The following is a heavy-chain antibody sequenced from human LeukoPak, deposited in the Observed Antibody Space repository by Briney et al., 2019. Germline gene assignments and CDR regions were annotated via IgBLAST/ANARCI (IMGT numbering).Heavy chain of an antibody. CDR3: ARQDGDYPLYYFDY. V-gene: IGHV4-30-4*02. CDR1: GASISSGDYH. J-gene: IGHJ4*02. Sequence: SETLSLTCTVSGASISSGDYHWNWIRQPPGKGLEWIGFIHDSGSTYYNPSLKSRGSISRDMSKNQLSLMLSSVTAADTAVYYCARQDGDYPLYYFDYWGQGTLVTVSS. CDR2: IHDSGST. D-gene: IGHD4-17*01.